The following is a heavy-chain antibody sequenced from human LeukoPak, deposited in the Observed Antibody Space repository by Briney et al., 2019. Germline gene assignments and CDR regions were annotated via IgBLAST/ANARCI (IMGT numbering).Heavy chain of an antibody. Sequence: PEGLSLTRIVSPGSIIRSILYWGSTRHPPGGGLESIGTNYNSVTPSYHTSFKGRVTILEDISKNHFSLNLNPVTATDTAEYYCARLPAGPTRHLHREHDYWGQGTLVTVSS. CDR2: NYNSVTP. CDR3: ARLPAGPTRHLHREHDY. CDR1: PGSIIRSILY. D-gene: IGHD1-1*01. J-gene: IGHJ4*02. V-gene: IGHV4-39*02.